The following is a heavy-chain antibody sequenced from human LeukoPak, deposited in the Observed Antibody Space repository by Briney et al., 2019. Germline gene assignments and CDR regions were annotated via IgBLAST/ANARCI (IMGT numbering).Heavy chain of an antibody. CDR1: GGTVSSYA. CDR3: ARDSPIIVGAMWSAFDI. D-gene: IGHD1-26*01. V-gene: IGHV1-69*05. J-gene: IGHJ3*02. CDR2: IIPIFGTA. Sequence: SVKVSCKASGGTVSSYAISWVRQAPGQGLEWMGGIIPIFGTANYAQKFQGRVTITTDESTSTAYMELSSLRSEDTAVYYCARDSPIIVGAMWSAFDIWGQGTMVTVSS.